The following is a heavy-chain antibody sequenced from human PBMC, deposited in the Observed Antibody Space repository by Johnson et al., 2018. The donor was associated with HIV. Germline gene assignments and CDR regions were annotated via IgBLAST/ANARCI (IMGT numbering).Heavy chain of an antibody. Sequence: EVQLVESGGGLVKPGGSLRLSCAASGFTFSNAWMSWVRQAPGKGLEWVGRIKSKTDGGTTDYAAPVKGRFTISRDDSKNTLYLQMNSLKTEDQAVYYCTQGRRSGSYLLGTFDIWGQGTMVTVSS. CDR2: IKSKTDGGTT. CDR1: GFTFSNAW. CDR3: TQGRRSGSYLLGTFDI. J-gene: IGHJ3*02. V-gene: IGHV3-15*01. D-gene: IGHD1-26*01.